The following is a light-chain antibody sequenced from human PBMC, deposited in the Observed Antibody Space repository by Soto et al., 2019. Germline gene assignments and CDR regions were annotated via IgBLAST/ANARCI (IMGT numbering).Light chain of an antibody. V-gene: IGKV3-11*01. CDR1: QSVSSY. Sequence: EIVLTQSPATLSLSPGERATLSCRASQSVSSYLAWYQQKPGQAPRLLIYDASNRATGITARFSGGGSGTAFTLTISSLEPEDFAVYYCQQRSNWPQFTFGPGTKVDI. CDR2: DAS. J-gene: IGKJ3*01. CDR3: QQRSNWPQFT.